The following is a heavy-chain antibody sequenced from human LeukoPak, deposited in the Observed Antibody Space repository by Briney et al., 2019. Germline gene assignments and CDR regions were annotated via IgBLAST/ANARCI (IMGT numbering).Heavy chain of an antibody. J-gene: IGHJ4*02. CDR2: MCSSDDGR. CDR3: AKAPVTSCRGAFCYPFDY. V-gene: IGHV3-23*01. D-gene: IGHD2-15*01. Sequence: GGSLRLSCATSGFSFSSYAMSWVREAPEKGVEWVSPMCSSDDGRYYAASVRGRFTTSRDTSRSTLYMQMNSLRAEDAAVYYCAKAPVTSCRGAFCYPFDYWGQGTLVTVSS. CDR1: GFSFSSYA.